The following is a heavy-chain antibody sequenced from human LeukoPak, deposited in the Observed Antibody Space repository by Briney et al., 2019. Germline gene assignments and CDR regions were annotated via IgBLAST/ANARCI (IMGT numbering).Heavy chain of an antibody. CDR1: GFTFSSYG. CDR2: IWYDGSNK. CDR3: AKAEGKNPTGGRWLD. J-gene: IGHJ4*02. Sequence: GRSLRLSCAASGFTFSSYGMHWVRQAPGKGLEWVAVIWYDGSNKYYADSVKGRFTISRDNSKNTLYLQMNSLRAEDTAIYYCAKAEGKNPTGGRWLDWGQGTLVTVSS. D-gene: IGHD6-19*01. V-gene: IGHV3-33*06.